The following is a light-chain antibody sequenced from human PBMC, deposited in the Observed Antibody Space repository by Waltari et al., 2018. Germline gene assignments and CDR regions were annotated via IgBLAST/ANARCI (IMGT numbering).Light chain of an antibody. Sequence: QSALTQPPSASGSPGQSVTISCTGTSSDVCNYKYVSWYQQHPGKAPKLMIYDVSQRPSGVPDRFSGSKSGNTASLTVSGLQAEDEADYYCSSYAGSNNRVFGGGTKLTVL. CDR2: DVS. CDR1: SSDVCNYKY. V-gene: IGLV2-8*01. J-gene: IGLJ3*02. CDR3: SSYAGSNNRV.